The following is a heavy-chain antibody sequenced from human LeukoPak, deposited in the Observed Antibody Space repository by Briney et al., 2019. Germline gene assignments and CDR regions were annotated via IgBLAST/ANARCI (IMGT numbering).Heavy chain of an antibody. D-gene: IGHD2-2*01. CDR1: GYTFTSYY. CDR3: ARPHRYCSSTSCYGHPLDY. CDR2: INPSGGST. J-gene: IGHJ4*02. Sequence: GASVKVSCKASGYTFTSYYMHWVRQAPGQGLEWMGIINPSGGSTSYAQKFQGRVTMTRDMSTSTVYMELSSLRSEDTAVYYCARPHRYCSSTSCYGHPLDYWGQGTLVTVSS. V-gene: IGHV1-46*01.